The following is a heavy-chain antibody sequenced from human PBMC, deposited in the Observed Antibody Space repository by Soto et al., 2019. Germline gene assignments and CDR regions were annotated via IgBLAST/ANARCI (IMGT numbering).Heavy chain of an antibody. V-gene: IGHV1-8*01. Sequence: ASVKVSCKASGYTFTSYEINWVRQATGQGLEGMGWMNPHSGNTGYAQKFQGRVTMTRKTSISTAYMELSSLRSEDTAVYYCARDNWKYVGSHKIGSTPVPWGQGTLVTVSS. CDR3: ARDNWKYVGSHKIGSTPVP. CDR2: MNPHSGNT. D-gene: IGHD1-7*01. CDR1: GYTFTSYE. J-gene: IGHJ5*02.